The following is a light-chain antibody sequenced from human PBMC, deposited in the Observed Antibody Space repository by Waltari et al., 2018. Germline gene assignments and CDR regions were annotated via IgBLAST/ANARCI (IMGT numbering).Light chain of an antibody. CDR2: KVS. V-gene: IGKV2-30*01. CDR1: QSLLFSDGKIY. CDR3: MQGAHWPRT. Sequence: PLSLPVTVGQVASISCRSSQSLLFSDGKIYLNWFHQRPGQSPRRLIYKVSNRESGVPDRFSGSGSVTDFTLKITRVEAEDVGVYFCMQGAHWPRTFGQGTRVEI. J-gene: IGKJ1*01.